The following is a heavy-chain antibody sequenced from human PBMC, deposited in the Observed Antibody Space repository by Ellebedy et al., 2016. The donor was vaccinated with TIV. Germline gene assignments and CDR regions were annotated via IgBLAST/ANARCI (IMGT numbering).Heavy chain of an antibody. D-gene: IGHD5-12*01. Sequence: ASVKVSXXASGYTFTGYYMHWVRQAPGQGLEWMGWINPNSGGTNYAQKFQGRVTMTRDTSISTAYMELSRLRSDDTAVYYCARDIVATSPADYWGQGTLVTVSS. V-gene: IGHV1-2*02. CDR3: ARDIVATSPADY. J-gene: IGHJ4*02. CDR1: GYTFTGYY. CDR2: INPNSGGT.